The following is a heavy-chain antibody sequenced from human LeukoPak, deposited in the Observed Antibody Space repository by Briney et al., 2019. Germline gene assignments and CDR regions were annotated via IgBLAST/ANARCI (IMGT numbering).Heavy chain of an antibody. CDR3: ARGGPCSGGSCLLDY. CDR2: IYHSGST. J-gene: IGHJ4*02. Sequence: SETLSLTCAVSGGSISSSNWWSWVRQPPGKGLEWIGEIYHSGSTNYNPSLKSRVTISVDKSRNQFSLKLSSVTAADTAVYYCARGGPCSGGSCLLDYWGQGTLVTVSS. D-gene: IGHD2-15*01. CDR1: GGSISSSNW. V-gene: IGHV4-4*02.